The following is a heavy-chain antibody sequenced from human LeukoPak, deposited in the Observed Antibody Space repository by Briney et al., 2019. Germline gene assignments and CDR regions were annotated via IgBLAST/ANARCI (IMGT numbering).Heavy chain of an antibody. CDR3: ARRGWLVNFDY. CDR1: GFTFSNNA. V-gene: IGHV3-23*01. J-gene: IGHJ4*02. Sequence: GGSLRLSCAASGFTFSNNAMSWLPPAPGKGLEWVSSISSSGDNTHYAHSVKGRFTISRDNSKDTLYLQMNTLRAEDTAIYYCARRGWLVNFDYWGQGTLVTVSS. CDR2: ISSSGDNT. D-gene: IGHD6-19*01.